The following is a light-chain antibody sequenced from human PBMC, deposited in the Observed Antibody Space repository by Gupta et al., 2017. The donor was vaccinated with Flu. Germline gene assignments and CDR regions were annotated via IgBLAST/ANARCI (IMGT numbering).Light chain of an antibody. CDR1: IGKNY. J-gene: IGLJ3*02. CDR2: ENN. V-gene: IGLV1-51*02. Sequence: IGKNYVSWYQQNPGKAPKLLIYENNKRPSGIPDRFSGSRSGTIATLGISGAQTGDEADYPCGASDSTFNVYVFGGGTKLTVL. CDR3: GASDSTFNVYV.